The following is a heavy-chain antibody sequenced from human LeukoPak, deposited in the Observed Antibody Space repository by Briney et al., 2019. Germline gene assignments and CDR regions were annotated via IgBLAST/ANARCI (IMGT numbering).Heavy chain of an antibody. D-gene: IGHD6-19*01. J-gene: IGHJ1*01. CDR3: ASTAPGYSSGEYFQH. V-gene: IGHV4-59*01. CDR1: GGSISSYY. CDR2: IYYSGST. Sequence: SETLSLTCTVSGGSISSYYWSWLRQPPGKGLEWLGYIYYSGSTNYNPSLKSRVTISVDTSKNQFSLKLSSVTAADTAVYYCASTAPGYSSGEYFQHWGQGTLVTVSS.